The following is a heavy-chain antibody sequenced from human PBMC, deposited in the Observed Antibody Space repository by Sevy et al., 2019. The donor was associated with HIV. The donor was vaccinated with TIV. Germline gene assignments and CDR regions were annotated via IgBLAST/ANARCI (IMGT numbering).Heavy chain of an antibody. CDR2: IYYTGST. CDR3: ARAPPVRSGDDSLNWFDP. CDR1: GGSISAYY. V-gene: IGHV4-59*01. D-gene: IGHD5-12*01. J-gene: IGHJ5*02. Sequence: SETLSLTCTVFGGSISAYYWSWIRQPPGKGVEYIGYIYYTGSTNYNPSLKSRVTISVDTSKNQFSLRLPSVTAADTAIYYCARAPPVRSGDDSLNWFDPWGQGTLVTVSS.